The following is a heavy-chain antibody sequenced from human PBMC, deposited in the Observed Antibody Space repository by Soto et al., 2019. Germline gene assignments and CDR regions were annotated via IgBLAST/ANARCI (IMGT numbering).Heavy chain of an antibody. D-gene: IGHD2-15*01. CDR2: INPSSGET. Sequence: SVKASCTTSGYTFIDYFIQWVRQAPGQGLEWMGWINPSSGETTYAQKFQGRVTMTRDTSISTAYIDLITLRSDDTAIYYCVRGLKWRDLDYSGPGTPVTVSS. J-gene: IGHJ4*02. CDR3: VRGLKWRDLDY. CDR1: GYTFIDYF. V-gene: IGHV1-2*02.